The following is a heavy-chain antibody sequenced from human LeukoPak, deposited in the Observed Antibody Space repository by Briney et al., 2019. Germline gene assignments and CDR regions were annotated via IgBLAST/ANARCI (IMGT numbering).Heavy chain of an antibody. Sequence: PSETLSLTCAVYGGSFSGYYWSWIRQPPGKGLEWIGEINHSGSTNYNPSLKSRVTISVDTSKNQFPLKLSSVTAADTAVYYCARVPYCGGDCYSPHFDYWGQGTLVTVSS. D-gene: IGHD2-21*02. J-gene: IGHJ4*02. CDR2: INHSGST. CDR1: GGSFSGYY. V-gene: IGHV4-34*01. CDR3: ARVPYCGGDCYSPHFDY.